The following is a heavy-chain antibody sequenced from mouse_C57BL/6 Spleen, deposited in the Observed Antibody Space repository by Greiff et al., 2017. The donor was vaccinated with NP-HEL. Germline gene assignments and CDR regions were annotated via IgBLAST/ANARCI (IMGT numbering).Heavy chain of an antibody. J-gene: IGHJ2*01. CDR2: IYPGSGNT. D-gene: IGHD1-1*01. Sequence: QVHVKQSGAELVRPGASVKLSCKASGYTFTDYYINWVKQRPGQGLEWIARIYPGSGNTYYNEKFKGKATLTAEKSSSTAYMQLSSLTSEDSAVYFCAILITTVVHFDYWGQGTTLTVSS. V-gene: IGHV1-76*01. CDR1: GYTFTDYY. CDR3: AILITTVVHFDY.